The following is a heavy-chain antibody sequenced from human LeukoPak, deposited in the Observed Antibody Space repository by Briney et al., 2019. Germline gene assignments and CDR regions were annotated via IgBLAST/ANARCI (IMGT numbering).Heavy chain of an antibody. CDR1: GGTFSSYA. CDR3: ARGNDYYYDSSGYELFDP. CDR2: IIPIFGTA. D-gene: IGHD3-22*01. V-gene: IGHV1-69*13. J-gene: IGHJ5*02. Sequence: SVKVSCKASGGTFSSYAISWVRQAPGQGLEWMGDIIPIFGTANYAQKFQGRVTITADESTSTAYMELSSLRSEDTAVYYCARGNDYYYDSSGYELFDPWGQGTLVTVSS.